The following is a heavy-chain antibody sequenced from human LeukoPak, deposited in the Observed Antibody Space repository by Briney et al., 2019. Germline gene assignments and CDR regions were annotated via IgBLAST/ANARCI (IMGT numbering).Heavy chain of an antibody. V-gene: IGHV1-2*06. D-gene: IGHD5-18*01. CDR2: INPNSGGT. CDR1: GYSFTGHY. CDR3: ARSDTAMGFDY. Sequence: GASVKVSCKASGYSFTGHYMHWVRQAPGQGLEWMGRINPNSGGTNYAQKFQGRVTMTRDTSISTAYMELSRLRSDDTAVYYCARSDTAMGFDYWGQGTLVTVSS. J-gene: IGHJ4*02.